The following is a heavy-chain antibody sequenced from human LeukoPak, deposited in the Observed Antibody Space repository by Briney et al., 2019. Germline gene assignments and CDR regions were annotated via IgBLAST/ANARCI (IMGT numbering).Heavy chain of an antibody. D-gene: IGHD6-13*01. V-gene: IGHV1-18*01. CDR1: GYTFTSYG. CDR2: ISAYNGNT. Sequence: GASVKVSCKASGYTFTSYGISWVRQAPGQGLEWMGWISAYNGNTNYAQKLQGRVTMTTDTSTSTAYMELRSLRSDDTAVYYCARDLEEQQLVADAFDIWGQGTMVTVSS. J-gene: IGHJ3*02. CDR3: ARDLEEQQLVADAFDI.